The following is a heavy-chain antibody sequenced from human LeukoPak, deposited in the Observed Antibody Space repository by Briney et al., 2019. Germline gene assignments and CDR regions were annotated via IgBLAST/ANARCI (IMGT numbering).Heavy chain of an antibody. D-gene: IGHD3-22*01. Sequence: ASVKVSCKASGYTFTSYGISWVRQAPGRGLEWMGWISAYNGNTNYAQKLQGRVTMTTDTSTSTAYMELRSLRSDDTAVYYCARDRGRITMIKYYFDYWGQGTLVTVSS. CDR2: ISAYNGNT. V-gene: IGHV1-18*01. J-gene: IGHJ4*02. CDR3: ARDRGRITMIKYYFDY. CDR1: GYTFTSYG.